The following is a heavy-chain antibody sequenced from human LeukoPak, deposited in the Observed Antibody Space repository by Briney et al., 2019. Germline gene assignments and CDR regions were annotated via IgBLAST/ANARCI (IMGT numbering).Heavy chain of an antibody. Sequence: SXKXXXXXFTSYGISWVRQAPGQGLEWMGWISAYNGNTNYAQKLQGRVTMTTDTSTSTAYMELRSLRSDDTAVYYCARDWEYSSSSGLVDYWGQGTLVTVSS. V-gene: IGHV1-18*01. D-gene: IGHD6-6*01. CDR3: ARDWEYSSSSGLVDY. CDR1: XXXFTSYG. J-gene: IGHJ4*02. CDR2: ISAYNGNT.